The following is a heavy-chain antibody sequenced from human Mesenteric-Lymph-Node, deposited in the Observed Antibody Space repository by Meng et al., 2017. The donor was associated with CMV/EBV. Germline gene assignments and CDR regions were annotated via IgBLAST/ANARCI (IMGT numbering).Heavy chain of an antibody. CDR1: GYIFTNYG. V-gene: IGHV1-18*01. CDR3: ARVLSDIVVVPAAIGDAFDI. CDR2: INPYNGNT. J-gene: IGHJ3*02. Sequence: ASVKVSCKASGYIFTNYGISWVRQAPGQGLEWMGWINPYNGNTKYAQKFQGRVTMTTDASTSTAYMELRSLRSDDTAVYYCARVLSDIVVVPAAIGDAFDIWGQGTMVTVSS. D-gene: IGHD2-2*01.